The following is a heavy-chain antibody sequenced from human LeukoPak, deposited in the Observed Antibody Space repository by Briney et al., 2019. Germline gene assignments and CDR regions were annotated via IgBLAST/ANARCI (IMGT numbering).Heavy chain of an antibody. J-gene: IGHJ4*02. CDR3: AKGILRYFDWTPPGY. CDR2: ISGSGGST. Sequence: AGGSLRLSCAASGFTFSSYAMSWVRQAPGKGLEWVSAISGSGGSTYYADSVKGRFTISRDNSKNTLYLQMNSLRAEDTAVYYCAKGILRYFDWTPPGYWGQGTLVTVSS. V-gene: IGHV3-23*01. CDR1: GFTFSSYA. D-gene: IGHD3-9*01.